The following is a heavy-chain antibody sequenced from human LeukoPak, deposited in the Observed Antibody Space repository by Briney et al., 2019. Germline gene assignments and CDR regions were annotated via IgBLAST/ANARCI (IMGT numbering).Heavy chain of an antibody. CDR2: SYYSGST. CDR3: ARTGSSGWSPAYYFDY. CDR1: VGPISISSDY. J-gene: IGHJ4*02. D-gene: IGHD6-19*01. Sequence: SETLPLICSVCVGPISISSDYCASSRQPPGKGLEWIGWSYYSGSTYYNPSLKSRVTISVDTAKNQYSLKLSSVTAADTAVYYCARTGSSGWSPAYYFDYWGQGTLVTVSS. V-gene: IGHV4-39*01.